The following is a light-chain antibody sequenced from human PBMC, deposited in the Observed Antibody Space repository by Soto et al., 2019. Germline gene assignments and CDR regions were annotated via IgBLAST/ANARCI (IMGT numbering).Light chain of an antibody. CDR3: QPYNSALSRT. J-gene: IGKJ1*01. CDR2: GAS. CDR1: QGIANS. V-gene: IGKV1-27*01. Sequence: DIQMTQSPSSLSASVGDRVTITCRASQGIANSLAWYQQKPGKGPQLLIYGASTLHSGVPSRFSGSGFGTDFTLAISSLQPEDVATYYCQPYNSALSRTFGQGTKVEIK.